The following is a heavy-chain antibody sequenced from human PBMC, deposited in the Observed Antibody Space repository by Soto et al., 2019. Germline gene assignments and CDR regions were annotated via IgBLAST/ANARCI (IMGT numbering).Heavy chain of an antibody. Sequence: QVQLVQSGAEVKKPGSSVKVSCKASGGTFSSYAISWVRQAPGQGLEWMGGIIPIFGTANYAQKFQGRVTITADETTSTAYMELSSLRSEDTAMYYCARDRKPRGRFDPWGQGTLVTVSS. CDR3: ARDRKPRGRFDP. V-gene: IGHV1-69*01. J-gene: IGHJ5*02. CDR1: GGTFSSYA. CDR2: IIPIFGTA.